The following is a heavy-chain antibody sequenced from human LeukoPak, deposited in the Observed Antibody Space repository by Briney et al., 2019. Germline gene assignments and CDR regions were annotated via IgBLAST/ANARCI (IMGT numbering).Heavy chain of an antibody. J-gene: IGHJ4*02. CDR1: GFTVSDNY. CDR3: ARGGPTVVAPGGAHYYDS. D-gene: IGHD4-23*01. CDR2: IYSGGST. V-gene: IGHV3-53*04. Sequence: GGSLRLSCAASGFTVSDNYMYWVRQAPGKGLEWVSVIYSGGSTYYADSARDRFTISRHSSSNTLYLQINSLRDDDSAMYYCARGGPTVVAPGGAHYYDSWGQGTLVIVSS.